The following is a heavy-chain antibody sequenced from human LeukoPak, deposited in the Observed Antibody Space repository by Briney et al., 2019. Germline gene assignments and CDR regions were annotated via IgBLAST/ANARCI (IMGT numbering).Heavy chain of an antibody. CDR2: INPNTGNP. V-gene: IGHV7-4-1*02. CDR1: GYTFTRHY. Sequence: ASVKVSCEASGYTFTRHYIHWVRQAPGQGLEWMGWINPNTGNPTYAQGLTGRFVFSLDTSVSTAYLQITSLKADDTAVYYCARAYQRLGELSLPDYWGQGTLVTVSS. CDR3: ARAYQRLGELSLPDY. D-gene: IGHD3-16*02. J-gene: IGHJ4*02.